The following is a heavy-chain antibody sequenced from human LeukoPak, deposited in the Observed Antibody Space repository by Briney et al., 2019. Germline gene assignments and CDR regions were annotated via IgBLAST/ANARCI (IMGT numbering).Heavy chain of an antibody. J-gene: IGHJ4*02. D-gene: IGHD3-9*01. V-gene: IGHV3-23*01. CDR3: ARTYYDILTGYNPYFDY. Sequence: GGSLRLSCAVSGLTFNNYAMSWVRQAPGKGLEWVSGISGRGASKYYADSVKGRFTISRDNSKNTLYLQMNSLRAEDTAVYYCARTYYDILTGYNPYFDYWGQGILVTVSS. CDR1: GLTFNNYA. CDR2: ISGRGASK.